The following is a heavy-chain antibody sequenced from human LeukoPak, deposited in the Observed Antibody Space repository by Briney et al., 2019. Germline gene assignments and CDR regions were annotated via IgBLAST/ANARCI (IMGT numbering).Heavy chain of an antibody. Sequence: SETLSLTCTVSGGSISSGGYYWSWIRQHPGKGLEWIGYIYYSGSTYDNPSLKSRVTISVDTSKNQFSLKLSSVTAADTAVYYCARRFGGWVGELLDYYFDYWGQGTLVTVSS. D-gene: IGHD3-10*01. CDR1: GGSISSGGYY. CDR2: IYYSGST. J-gene: IGHJ4*02. CDR3: ARRFGGWVGELLDYYFDY. V-gene: IGHV4-31*03.